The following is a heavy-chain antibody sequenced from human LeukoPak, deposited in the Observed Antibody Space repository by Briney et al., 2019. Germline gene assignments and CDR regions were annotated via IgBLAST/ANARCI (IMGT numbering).Heavy chain of an antibody. D-gene: IGHD1-26*01. CDR2: IYPNSGGT. J-gene: IGHJ5*02. V-gene: IGHV1-2*04. CDR1: GYTFTGYY. Sequence: ASVKVSCKASGYTFTGYYMHWVRQAPGQGLEWMGWIYPNSGGTNYAQKFQGWVTMTRDTSISTAYMELSRLRSDDTAVYYCARSPIIVGAPMYNWFDPWGQGTLVTVSS. CDR3: ARSPIIVGAPMYNWFDP.